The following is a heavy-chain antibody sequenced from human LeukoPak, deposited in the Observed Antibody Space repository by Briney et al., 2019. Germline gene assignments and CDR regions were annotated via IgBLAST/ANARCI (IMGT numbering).Heavy chain of an antibody. CDR1: GGSISTYY. J-gene: IGHJ5*02. CDR3: ARNRRDGYNYLTP. V-gene: IGHV4-4*09. Sequence: SETLSLTCTVSGGSISTYYWSWIRQPPGKGLEWIGYIYTSGTTYNPSLKSRVTISVDTSKNQFSLKLSSVTAADTAIYYCARNRRDGYNYLTPWGQVTVVTVSS. CDR2: IYTSGT. D-gene: IGHD5-24*01.